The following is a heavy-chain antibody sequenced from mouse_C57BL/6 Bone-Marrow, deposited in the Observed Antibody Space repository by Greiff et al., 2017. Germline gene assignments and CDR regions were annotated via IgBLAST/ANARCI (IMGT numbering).Heavy chain of an antibody. CDR1: GFTFSSYG. CDR2: ISSGGSYT. CDR3: ASQIYYDYDDGFAY. J-gene: IGHJ3*01. Sequence: EVKVVESGGDLVKPGGSLKLSCAASGFTFSSYGMSWVRQTPDKRLEWVATISSGGSYTYYPDSVKGRFTISRDNAKHTLYLQMSSLKSEDTAMYYCASQIYYDYDDGFAYWGQGTLVTVSA. D-gene: IGHD2-4*01. V-gene: IGHV5-6*01.